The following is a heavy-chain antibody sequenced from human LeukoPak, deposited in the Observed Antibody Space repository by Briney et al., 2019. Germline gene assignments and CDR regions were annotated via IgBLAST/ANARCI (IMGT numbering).Heavy chain of an antibody. CDR2: SSYDGSSK. CDR1: GFIFSSYG. J-gene: IGHJ4*02. Sequence: GGSLRLSCAASGFIFSSYGMHWVRQAPGKGLEWVAVSSYDGSSKYYADAVKGRFTISRDNSKNTLDLQINSRKAEETAVYFCARDHGDYSGKDYWGQGTLVTVSS. CDR3: ARDHGDYSGKDY. D-gene: IGHD4-17*01. V-gene: IGHV3-33*01.